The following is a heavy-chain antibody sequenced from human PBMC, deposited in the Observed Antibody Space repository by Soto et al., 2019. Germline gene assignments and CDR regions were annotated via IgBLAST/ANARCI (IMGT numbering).Heavy chain of an antibody. CDR3: AGFWSGYLLRQYYFDY. D-gene: IGHD3-3*01. CDR2: ISYDGSNK. J-gene: IGHJ4*02. V-gene: IGHV3-30-3*01. CDR1: GFTFSSYA. Sequence: GGSLRLSCAASGFTFSSYAMHWVRQAPGKGLEWVAVISYDGSNKYYADSVKGRFTISRDNSKNTLYLQMNSLRAEDTAVYYCAGFWSGYLLRQYYFDYWGQGTLVTVSS.